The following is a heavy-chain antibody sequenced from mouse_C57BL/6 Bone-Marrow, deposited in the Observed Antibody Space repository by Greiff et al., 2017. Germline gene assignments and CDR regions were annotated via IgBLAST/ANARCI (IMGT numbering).Heavy chain of an antibody. V-gene: IGHV1-55*01. Sequence: QVQLQQPGAELVKPGASVKMSCKASGYTFTSYWITWVKQRPGQGLEWIGDIYPGSGSTNYNEKFKSKATLTVDTSSSTAYMQLSSLTSEDSAVYYCASTLITTVGGDDWGQGTTLTVAS. CDR3: ASTLITTVGGDD. CDR2: IYPGSGST. D-gene: IGHD1-1*01. J-gene: IGHJ2*01. CDR1: GYTFTSYW.